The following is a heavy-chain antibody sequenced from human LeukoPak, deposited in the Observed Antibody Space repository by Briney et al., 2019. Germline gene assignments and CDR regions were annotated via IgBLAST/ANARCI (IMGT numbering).Heavy chain of an antibody. V-gene: IGHV4-30-4*01. CDR2: IYYSGST. D-gene: IGHD3-10*01. J-gene: IGHJ5*02. CDR1: GGSISSGDYY. Sequence: SETLSLTCTVSGGSISSGDYYWGWIRQPPGKGLEWIGYIYYSGSTYYNPSLKSRVTISVDTSKNQFSLKLSSVTAADTAVYYCASGGFGATTWFDPWGQGTLVTVSS. CDR3: ASGGFGATTWFDP.